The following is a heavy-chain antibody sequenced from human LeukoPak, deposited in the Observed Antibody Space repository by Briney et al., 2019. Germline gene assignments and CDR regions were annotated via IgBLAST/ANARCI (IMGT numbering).Heavy chain of an antibody. V-gene: IGHV3-11*05. CDR1: GFTFSDYY. CDR2: ISSSSSYT. J-gene: IGHJ4*02. CDR3: AREAVAGLFDY. D-gene: IGHD6-19*01. Sequence: GGSLRLSCAASGFTFSDYYMSWIRPAPGRGLEWVSYISSSSSYTNYADSVRGRFTISRDNAKNSLYLQMNSLRAEDTAVYYCAREAVAGLFDYWGQGTLVTVSS.